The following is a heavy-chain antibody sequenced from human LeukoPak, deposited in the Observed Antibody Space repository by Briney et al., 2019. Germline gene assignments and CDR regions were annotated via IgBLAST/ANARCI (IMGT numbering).Heavy chain of an antibody. D-gene: IGHD4-17*01. Sequence: PSETLSLTCAVYGGSFSGYYWSWIRQPPGKGLEWIGEINHSGSTNYNPSLKSRVTISVDTSKNQFSLKLSSVTAADTAVYYCARGLGTDGDYFNWFDPWGQGTLVTVSS. V-gene: IGHV4-34*01. CDR3: ARGLGTDGDYFNWFDP. J-gene: IGHJ5*02. CDR1: GGSFSGYY. CDR2: INHSGST.